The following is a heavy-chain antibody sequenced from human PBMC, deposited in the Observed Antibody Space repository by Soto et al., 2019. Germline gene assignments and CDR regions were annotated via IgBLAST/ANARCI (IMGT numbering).Heavy chain of an antibody. Sequence: PGGSLRLSCAASGFTFSSYSMNWVRQAPGKGLEWISYISSSSSTIYYADSVKGRFTISRDNAKNSLYLQMNSLRAEETAVYYCARVSGGGDYFDYWGQGNLVTVS. V-gene: IGHV3-48*01. D-gene: IGHD3-16*01. CDR1: GFTFSSYS. CDR3: ARVSGGGDYFDY. CDR2: ISSSSSTI. J-gene: IGHJ4*02.